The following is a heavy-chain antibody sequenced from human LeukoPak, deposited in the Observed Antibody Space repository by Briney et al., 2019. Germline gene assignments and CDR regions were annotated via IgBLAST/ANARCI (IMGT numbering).Heavy chain of an antibody. J-gene: IGHJ5*02. V-gene: IGHV3-30*02. D-gene: IGHD3-22*01. CDR2: IRYDGSDK. Sequence: GGSLRLSCAASGFTFSNYGMHWVRQAPGKGLEWVAFIRYDGSDKYYVDSVKGRFTISRDNSKNTLYLQMNSLRAEDTAVYYCARDLGQYYDTSDNWFDPWGQGTLVTVSS. CDR3: ARDLGQYYDTSDNWFDP. CDR1: GFTFSNYG.